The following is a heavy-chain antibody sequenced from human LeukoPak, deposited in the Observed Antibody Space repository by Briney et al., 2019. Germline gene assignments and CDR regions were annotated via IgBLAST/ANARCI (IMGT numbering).Heavy chain of an antibody. CDR1: GGTFITYA. CDR2: IIPLFGTA. J-gene: IGHJ4*02. V-gene: IGHV1-69*05. D-gene: IGHD6-6*01. Sequence: ASVKVSCKASGGTFITYAVNWVRQAPGQGLEWMGGIIPLFGTANYAQKFRGRVTITTDESTSTAYMELSSLRSEDTAVYYCARGVIAARHHMGYWGQGTLVTVSS. CDR3: ARGVIAARHHMGY.